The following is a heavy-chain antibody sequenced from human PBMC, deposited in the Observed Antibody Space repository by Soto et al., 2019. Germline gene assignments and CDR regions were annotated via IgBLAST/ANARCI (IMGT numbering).Heavy chain of an antibody. CDR1: GGTFSSCA. J-gene: IGHJ4*02. D-gene: IGHD2-2*01. Sequence: ASVKVSCKASGGTFSSCAISWVRQAPGQGLEWMGGIIPIFGTANYAQKFQGRVTITADKSTSTAYMELSSLRSEDTAVYYCARGPPGGDIVVVPAAMGDYWGQGTLVTVSS. CDR3: ARGPPGGDIVVVPAAMGDY. CDR2: IIPIFGTA. V-gene: IGHV1-69*06.